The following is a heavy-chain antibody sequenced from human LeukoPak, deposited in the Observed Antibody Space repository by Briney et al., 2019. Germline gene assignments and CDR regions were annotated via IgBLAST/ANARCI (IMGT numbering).Heavy chain of an antibody. CDR1: GGSVSSGSYY. D-gene: IGHD6-19*01. CDR2: IYYSGST. CDR3: ARGGTSIAVAGTGIYYYYGMDV. Sequence: PSETLSLTCTVSGGSVSSGSYYWSWIRQPPGKGLEWIGYIYYSGSTNYNPSLKSRVTISVDTSKSQFSLKLSSVTAADTAVYYCARGGTSIAVAGTGIYYYYGMDVWGQGTTVTVSS. J-gene: IGHJ6*02. V-gene: IGHV4-61*01.